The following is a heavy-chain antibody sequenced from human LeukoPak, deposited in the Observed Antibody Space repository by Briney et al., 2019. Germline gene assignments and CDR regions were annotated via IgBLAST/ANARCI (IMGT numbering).Heavy chain of an antibody. D-gene: IGHD4-17*01. J-gene: IGHJ2*01. CDR3: ARTPRYGDYWYFDL. V-gene: IGHV4-30-2*01. Sequence: PSETLSLTCAVSGGSISSGGYSWSWIRQPPGKGLEWIGYIYHSGSTYYNPSLKSRVTISVDRSKNQFSLKLSSVTAADTAVYYCARTPRYGDYWYFDLWGRGTLVTVSS. CDR2: IYHSGST. CDR1: GGSISSGGYS.